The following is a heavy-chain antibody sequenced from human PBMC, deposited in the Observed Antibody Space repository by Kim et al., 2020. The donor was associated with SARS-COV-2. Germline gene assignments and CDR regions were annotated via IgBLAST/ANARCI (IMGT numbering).Heavy chain of an antibody. Sequence: SETLSLTCTVSGYSISSGYYWGWIRQPPGKGLEWIGSIYHSGSTYYNPSLKSRVTISVDTSKNQFSLKLSSVTAADTAVYYCASNVEMATIYNWFDPWGQGTLVTVSS. CDR3: ASNVEMATIYNWFDP. J-gene: IGHJ5*02. CDR2: IYHSGST. V-gene: IGHV4-38-2*02. D-gene: IGHD5-12*01. CDR1: GYSISSGYY.